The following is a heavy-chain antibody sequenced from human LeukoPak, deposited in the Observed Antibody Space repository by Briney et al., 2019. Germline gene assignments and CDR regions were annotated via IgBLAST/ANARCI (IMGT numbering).Heavy chain of an antibody. D-gene: IGHD1-20*01. CDR2: IIPIFGTA. CDR3: ARGPFNWNDFYYYYMDV. J-gene: IGHJ6*03. V-gene: IGHV1-69*05. Sequence: ASVKVSCKASGGTFSSYAISWVRQAPGQGLEWMGGIIPIFGTANYAQKSQGRVTITTDESTSTAYMELSSLRSEDTAVYYCARGPFNWNDFYYYYMDVWGKGTTVTVSS. CDR1: GGTFSSYA.